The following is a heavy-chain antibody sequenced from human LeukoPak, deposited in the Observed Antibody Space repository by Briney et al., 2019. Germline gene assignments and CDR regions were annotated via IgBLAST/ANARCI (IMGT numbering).Heavy chain of an antibody. Sequence: ASVKVSCKASGYTFTTYGISWVRQAPGQGLEWMGWISAYNGNTNYAQKFQGRVTMTTDTSTSTAYMELRSLRSDDTAVYYCARAGILWKDQDYFGQRTPVTVSS. CDR1: GYTFTTYG. CDR3: ARAGILWKDQDY. J-gene: IGHJ4*02. CDR2: ISAYNGNT. V-gene: IGHV1-18*01. D-gene: IGHD2-21*01.